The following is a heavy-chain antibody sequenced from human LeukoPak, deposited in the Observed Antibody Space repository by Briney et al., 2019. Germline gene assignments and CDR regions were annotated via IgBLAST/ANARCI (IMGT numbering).Heavy chain of an antibody. CDR3: ARHAGMTMVSLCFDY. J-gene: IGHJ4*02. D-gene: IGHD4/OR15-4a*01. CDR2: IYFTGDS. Sequence: SETLSLTCTVSGGSIDRSPHYWGWIRQPPGEGLDWIGSIYFTGDSYYNPSLKSRVTISVDTSKNQFSLNLSSVTAADTAVYYCARHAGMTMVSLCFDYWALGTLVTVSS. CDR1: GGSIDRSPHY. V-gene: IGHV4-39*01.